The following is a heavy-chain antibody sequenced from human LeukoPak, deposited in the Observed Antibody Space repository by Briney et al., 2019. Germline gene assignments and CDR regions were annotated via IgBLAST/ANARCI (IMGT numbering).Heavy chain of an antibody. CDR1: GGTFSSYA. CDR2: IIPIFGIA. Sequence: SVEVSCKASGGTFSSYAISWVRQAPGHGLEWMGRIIPIFGIANYAQKFQGRVTITADKSTSTAYMELSSLRSEDTAVYYCAKGDSSGYYTIDYWGQGTLVTVSS. V-gene: IGHV1-69*04. J-gene: IGHJ4*02. CDR3: AKGDSSGYYTIDY. D-gene: IGHD3-22*01.